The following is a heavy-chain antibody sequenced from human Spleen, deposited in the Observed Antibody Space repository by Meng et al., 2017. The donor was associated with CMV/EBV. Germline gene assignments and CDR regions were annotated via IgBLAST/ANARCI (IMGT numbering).Heavy chain of an antibody. CDR1: YN. D-gene: IGHD2-2*02. CDR2: INHSGST. CDR3: AIGRSIVVVPAAIRFKTGRWFDP. J-gene: IGHJ5*02. Sequence: YNWGWIRQPPGKGLEWIGEINHSGSTNYNPSLKSRVTISVDTSKNQFSLKLSSVTAADTAVYYCAIGRSIVVVPAAIRFKTGRWFDPWGQGTLVTVSS. V-gene: IGHV4-34*01.